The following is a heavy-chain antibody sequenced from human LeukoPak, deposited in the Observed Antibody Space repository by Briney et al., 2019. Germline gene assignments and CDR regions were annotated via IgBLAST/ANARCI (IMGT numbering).Heavy chain of an antibody. CDR2: IKQDGSEK. J-gene: IGHJ4*02. D-gene: IGHD3-16*02. V-gene: IGHV3-7*01. CDR1: GFTFSSYW. CDR3: ARLIRLGELSALDY. Sequence: GGSLRLSCAASGFTFSSYWMSWVRQAPGKGLEWVANIKQDGSEKYYVDSVKGRFTISRDNAKNSLYLQMNSLRAEDTAVYYCARLIRLGELSALDYWGQGTLVTVSS.